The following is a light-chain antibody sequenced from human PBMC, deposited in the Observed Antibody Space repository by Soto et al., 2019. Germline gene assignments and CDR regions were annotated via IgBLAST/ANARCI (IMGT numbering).Light chain of an antibody. Sequence: QAVVTQPPSVSGAPGQRVTISCTGSSSNIGAGYDVHWYQQLPGTAPKLLIYGNSNRPSGVPDRFSGSKSGTSASLAITGLQAEDEADYYCQSYAGGNQVFGTGTKLTVL. CDR1: SSNIGAGYD. CDR3: QSYAGGNQV. CDR2: GNS. J-gene: IGLJ1*01. V-gene: IGLV1-40*01.